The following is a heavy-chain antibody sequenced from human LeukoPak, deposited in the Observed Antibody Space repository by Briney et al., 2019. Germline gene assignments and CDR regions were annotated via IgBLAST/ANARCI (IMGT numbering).Heavy chain of an antibody. CDR2: INHSGST. CDR3: ARPTSVRGVMFDY. D-gene: IGHD3-10*01. V-gene: IGHV4-34*01. Sequence: SETLSLTCAVYGGSFSGYYWSWIRQPPGKGLECIGEINHSGSTNYNPSLKSRVTISVDTSKNQFSLKLSSVTAADTAVYYCARPTSVRGVMFDYWGQGTLVTVSS. J-gene: IGHJ4*02. CDR1: GGSFSGYY.